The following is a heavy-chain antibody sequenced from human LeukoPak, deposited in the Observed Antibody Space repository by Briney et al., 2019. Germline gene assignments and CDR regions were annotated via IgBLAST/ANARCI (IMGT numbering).Heavy chain of an antibody. V-gene: IGHV3-11*04. CDR1: GFTFSDYY. CDR3: ARAGDHCSSTSCYTDWFDP. CDR2: ISSSGSTI. J-gene: IGHJ5*02. Sequence: GGSLRLSCAASGFTFSDYYMSWIRQAPGKGLEWVSYISSSGSTIYYADSVKGRFAISRDNAKNSLYLQMNSLRAEDTAVYYCARAGDHCSSTSCYTDWFDPWGQGTLVTVSS. D-gene: IGHD2-2*02.